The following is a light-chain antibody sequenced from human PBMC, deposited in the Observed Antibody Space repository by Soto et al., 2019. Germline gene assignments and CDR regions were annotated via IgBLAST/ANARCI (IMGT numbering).Light chain of an antibody. CDR3: QQYTSDPWT. CDR2: DAS. Sequence: IHMTHSPSTLSASLGDRVAITFRASHSINTWLAWYQQKPGKAPKLLIYDASSLQRGVPSRFSGSGSGTEFTLTISSLQPDDVAPYYCQQYTSDPWTFGQGTKVAIK. J-gene: IGKJ1*01. V-gene: IGKV1-5*01. CDR1: HSINTW.